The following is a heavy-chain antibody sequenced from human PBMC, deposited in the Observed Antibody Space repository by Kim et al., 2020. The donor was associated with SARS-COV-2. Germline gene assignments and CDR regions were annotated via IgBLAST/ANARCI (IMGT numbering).Heavy chain of an antibody. CDR3: ARDHGSVLDFVAGPCAVRGGRLDS. CDR1: RGSISSDS. D-gene: IGHD5-12*01. CDR2: IDSYGNI. V-gene: IGHV4-4*07. Sequence: SETLSLTCTVARGSISSDSWAWIRQPAGKGLEWIGRIDSYGNINYSPALRGRVTMSISSSDNQFSLKLTSVTAADTAVYYCARDHGSVLDFVAGPCAVRGGRLDSWGPGTLVTVSS. J-gene: IGHJ4*02.